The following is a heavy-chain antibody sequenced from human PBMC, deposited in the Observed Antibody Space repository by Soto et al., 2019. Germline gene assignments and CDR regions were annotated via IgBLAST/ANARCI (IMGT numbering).Heavy chain of an antibody. CDR1: GFSFSSYW. D-gene: IGHD3-22*01. Sequence: VHLVESGGTLVQPGGSLRLSCAASGFSFSSYWMSWVRQAPGGGLEWVANIEQDGSETYYVDSVKGRFTVSRDNAKNSVYLQMNSLRVEDTAMYYCARERHYYDRSGYQGYWGQGSLVTVST. J-gene: IGHJ4*02. CDR2: IEQDGSET. V-gene: IGHV3-7*01. CDR3: ARERHYYDRSGYQGY.